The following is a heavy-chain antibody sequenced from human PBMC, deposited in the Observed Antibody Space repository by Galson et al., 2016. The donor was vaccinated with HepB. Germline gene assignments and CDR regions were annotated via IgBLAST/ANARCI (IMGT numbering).Heavy chain of an antibody. CDR1: GYSFSNYG. D-gene: IGHD2-15*01. Sequence: SVKVSCKASGYSFSNYGIHWVRQAPGQGLEWMGWISTYNGDTNYAPKLQGRVTMTTDTSTSTAYMDLRSLRSDGTAVYYCTRGHCSAGSCYPFDFWGQGTLVTVSS. CDR3: TRGHCSAGSCYPFDF. J-gene: IGHJ4*02. CDR2: ISTYNGDT. V-gene: IGHV1-18*04.